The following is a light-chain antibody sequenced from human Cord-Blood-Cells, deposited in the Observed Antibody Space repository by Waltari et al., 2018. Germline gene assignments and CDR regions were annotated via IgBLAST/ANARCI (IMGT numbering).Light chain of an antibody. CDR1: SSNIGSNT. Sequence: QSVLTQPPSASGTPGQRVTISCSGSSSNIGSNTVNWYQQLPGTAPKLPIYSNNQRPSGVPDGFSGSKSGTSASLAISGLQSEDEADYYCAAWDDSLNGRVFGGGTKLTVL. V-gene: IGLV1-44*01. J-gene: IGLJ3*02. CDR2: SNN. CDR3: AAWDDSLNGRV.